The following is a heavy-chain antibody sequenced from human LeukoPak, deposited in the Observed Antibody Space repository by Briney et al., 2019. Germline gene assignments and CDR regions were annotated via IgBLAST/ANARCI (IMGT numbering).Heavy chain of an antibody. Sequence: SETLSLTCAVYGESFSGYFWSWIRQSPGKGLEWIGEINHSGYTNYNPSLKSRVTISVDTSKKQFSLSLNSVTAADTAIYYCARIWPDLWGRGTLVTVSS. CDR3: ARIWPDL. J-gene: IGHJ2*01. CDR2: INHSGYT. V-gene: IGHV4-34*01. CDR1: GESFSGYF. D-gene: IGHD3-10*01.